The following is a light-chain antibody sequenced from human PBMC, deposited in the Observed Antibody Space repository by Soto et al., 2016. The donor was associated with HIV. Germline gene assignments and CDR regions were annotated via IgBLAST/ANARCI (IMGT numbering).Light chain of an antibody. J-gene: IGKJ2*01. Sequence: DIQMTQSPSSVSASVGDRVTITCRASQGISSSLAWYQQKPGKAPKLLIYAASNLQSGVPSRFSGSGSGTDFTLTISNLQPEDFATYYCQQANSFPPYTFGRGPSWRSN. V-gene: IGKV1-12*01. CDR1: QGISSS. CDR2: AAS. CDR3: QQANSFPPYT.